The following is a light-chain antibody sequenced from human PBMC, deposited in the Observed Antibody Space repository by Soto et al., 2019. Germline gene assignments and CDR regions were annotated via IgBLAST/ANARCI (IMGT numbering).Light chain of an antibody. CDR1: SSDVGGYDS. CDR2: EAT. V-gene: IGLV2-8*01. CDR3: GSYTSIITLYV. Sequence: SALTQPPSASGSPGQSVTISCTGTSSDVGGYDSVSWYQQHPGKAPKLMIYEATIRPSGVSDRFSGSKSGNAASLTVSGLQAEDEADYYCGSYTSIITLYVFGTGTKVTVL. J-gene: IGLJ1*01.